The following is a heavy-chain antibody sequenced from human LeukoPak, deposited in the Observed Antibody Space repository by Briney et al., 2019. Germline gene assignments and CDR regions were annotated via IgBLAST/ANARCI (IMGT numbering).Heavy chain of an antibody. CDR3: AQGTSILATINN. V-gene: IGHV3-30*02. D-gene: IGHD5-12*01. CDR2: IRYDGNNE. J-gene: IGHJ1*01. Sequence: PGGSLRLSCAAPGFTFSTYGMHWVRQAPGKGLDWAAFIRYDGNNEYYADSVRGRFTISRDNSKNTLYLQMSSLRSEDTAVYYCAQGTSILATINNWGQGTLVTVSS. CDR1: GFTFSTYG.